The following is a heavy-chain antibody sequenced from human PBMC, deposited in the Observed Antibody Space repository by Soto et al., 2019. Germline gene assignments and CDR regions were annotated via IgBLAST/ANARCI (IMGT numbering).Heavy chain of an antibody. D-gene: IGHD1-20*01. CDR1: GGSFSGYY. CDR2: INHSGRT. Sequence: QVQLQQWGAGLLKPSETLSLTCAVYGGSFSGYYWSWIRQPPGKGLEWIGEINHSGRTNYNPSLKSRVTISVDTSKNQFSLKLSSVTAADTAVYYCARSLRYNWKGSFYWGQGTLVTVSS. CDR3: ARSLRYNWKGSFY. J-gene: IGHJ4*02. V-gene: IGHV4-34*01.